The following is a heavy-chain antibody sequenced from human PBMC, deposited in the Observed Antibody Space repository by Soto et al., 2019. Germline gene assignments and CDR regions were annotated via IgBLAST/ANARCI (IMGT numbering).Heavy chain of an antibody. V-gene: IGHV1-18*01. Sequence: QVQLVQSGAEVKKPGASVKVSCKASGYTFTSYGISWVRQAPGQGLEWMGWISAYNGNTNYAQKLQGRVTMTTDTSPSTAYMELRSLRSDDTAVYYCARLITIFGVVPNWFDPWGQGTLVTVSS. D-gene: IGHD3-3*01. CDR1: GYTFTSYG. CDR3: ARLITIFGVVPNWFDP. CDR2: ISAYNGNT. J-gene: IGHJ5*02.